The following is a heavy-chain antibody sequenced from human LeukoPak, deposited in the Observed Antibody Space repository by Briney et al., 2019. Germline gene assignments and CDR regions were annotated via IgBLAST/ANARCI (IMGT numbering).Heavy chain of an antibody. J-gene: IGHJ4*02. CDR2: ISAYNGNT. V-gene: IGHV1-18*01. CDR1: GYTFTSYG. Sequence: AASVKVSCKASGYTFTSYGISWVRQAPGQGLEWMGWISAYNGNTNYAQKLQGRVTMTTDTSTSTAYMELRSLRSDDTAVYYCARDSVIVVVTAPLDYWGQGTLVTVSS. D-gene: IGHD2-21*02. CDR3: ARDSVIVVVTAPLDY.